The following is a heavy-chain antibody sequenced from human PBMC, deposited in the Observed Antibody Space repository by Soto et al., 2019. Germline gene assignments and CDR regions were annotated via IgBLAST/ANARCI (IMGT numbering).Heavy chain of an antibody. Sequence: QVQLVESGGGVVQPGRSLRLSCAASGFTFCSYAMHWVRQAPGKGLEWVAVISYDGSNKYYADSVKGRFTISRDNSKNTLYLQMNSLRAEDTAVYYCARGLKSGSYYVDYWGQGTLVTVSS. J-gene: IGHJ4*02. CDR2: ISYDGSNK. CDR3: ARGLKSGSYYVDY. CDR1: GFTFCSYA. V-gene: IGHV3-30-3*01. D-gene: IGHD1-26*01.